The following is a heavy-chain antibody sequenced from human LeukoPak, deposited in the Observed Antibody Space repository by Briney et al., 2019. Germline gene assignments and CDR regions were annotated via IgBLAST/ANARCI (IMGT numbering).Heavy chain of an antibody. CDR1: GFTLSDYP. CDR3: AKDLDSSGRYGDNWLDP. J-gene: IGHJ5*02. V-gene: IGHV3-23*01. D-gene: IGHD6-19*01. Sequence: GGSLRLSCVASGFTLSDYPMNWVRQAPGKGLEWVSLISTTGTTYYADSVKGRFIISRDNSKNTLYVQMSSLRVEDTAVYYCAKDLDSSGRYGDNWLDPWGQGTLVTVSS. CDR2: ISTTGTT.